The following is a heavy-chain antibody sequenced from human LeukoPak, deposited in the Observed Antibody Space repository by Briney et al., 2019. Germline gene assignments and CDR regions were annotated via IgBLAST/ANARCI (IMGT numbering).Heavy chain of an antibody. CDR2: VSGSSNVI. V-gene: IGHV3-48*01. CDR3: ARGLYYMDV. CDR1: GFTFSTHT. Sequence: GGSLRLSCAASGFTFSTHTMAWVRQAPGKGLEWLSYVSGSSNVIYYADSVKGRFTISRDNAKDSLYLQMNSLKAEDTAVYYCARGLYYMDVWGKGTTVTVSS. J-gene: IGHJ6*03.